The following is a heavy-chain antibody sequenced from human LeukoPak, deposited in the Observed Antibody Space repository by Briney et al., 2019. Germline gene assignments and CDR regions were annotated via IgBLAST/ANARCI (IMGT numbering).Heavy chain of an antibody. D-gene: IGHD3-10*01. CDR2: INNNGVNT. J-gene: IGHJ4*02. CDR1: RFTFSNYA. CDR3: AKRGVYPSFFFDY. V-gene: IGHV3-23*01. Sequence: GGSLRLSCAASRFTFSNYAMSWVRQAPGKGLEWVSTINNNGVNTHYADSVKGRFTISRDNSKNTLYLQMNSLRAEDTALYYCAKRGVYPSFFFDYWGQGTLVTVSS.